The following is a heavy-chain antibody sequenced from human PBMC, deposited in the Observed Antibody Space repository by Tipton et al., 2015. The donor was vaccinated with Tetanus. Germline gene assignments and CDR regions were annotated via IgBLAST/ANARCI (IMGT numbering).Heavy chain of an antibody. CDR3: ARHEGYCYGAGCYPYYFDY. CDR2: IYYSGST. D-gene: IGHD2-15*01. Sequence: TLSLTCTVSGGSVNSGGYYWSWIRQPPGKGLEWIGYIYYSGSTNYNSSLKSRVTISVDTSKNQFSLKLSSVTAADTAVYYCARHEGYCYGAGCYPYYFDYWGQGTLVTVSS. J-gene: IGHJ4*02. CDR1: GGSVNSGGYY. V-gene: IGHV4-61*08.